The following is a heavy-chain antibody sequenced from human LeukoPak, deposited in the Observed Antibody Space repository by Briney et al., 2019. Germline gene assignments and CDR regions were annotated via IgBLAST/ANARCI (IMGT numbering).Heavy chain of an antibody. Sequence: SETLSLTCAAYGGSFSGYYWSWIRQPPGKGLEWIGEINHSASTNYNPSLKSRVTISVDTSKNQFSLKLSSVTAADTAVYYCARAGYCSSTSCYASARGYWGQGTLVTVSS. CDR3: ARAGYCSSTSCYASARGY. V-gene: IGHV4-34*01. J-gene: IGHJ4*02. D-gene: IGHD2-2*01. CDR1: GGSFSGYY. CDR2: INHSAST.